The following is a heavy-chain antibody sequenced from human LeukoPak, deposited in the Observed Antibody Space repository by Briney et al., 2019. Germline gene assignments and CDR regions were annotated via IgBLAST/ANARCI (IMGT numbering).Heavy chain of an antibody. Sequence: SETLSLTCTVSGGSMNDYYWSWFRQPPGKGLEWIGYIYYSGGTNSNPSLKSRVTMSVDTSKNQFSLKLSSVTAADTAVYYCAREPIAVAGTTSYHDAFDIWGQGTMVTVSS. J-gene: IGHJ3*02. V-gene: IGHV4-59*01. CDR2: IYYSGGT. D-gene: IGHD6-19*01. CDR3: AREPIAVAGTTSYHDAFDI. CDR1: GGSMNDYY.